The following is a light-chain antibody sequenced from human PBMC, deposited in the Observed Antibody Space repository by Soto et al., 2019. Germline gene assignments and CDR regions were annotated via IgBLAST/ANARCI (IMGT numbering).Light chain of an antibody. V-gene: IGKV4-1*01. Sequence: DIVMTQSPDSLAVSLGERVTINCKSSQSVLSSSNNKNYLAWYQQKPGQPPKLLIYWASTRQSGVPDRFSGSGSGTDFTLTISSLQAEDVAVYYCQQYSNTPYTFGQGTKLEIK. J-gene: IGKJ2*01. CDR2: WAS. CDR3: QQYSNTPYT. CDR1: QSVLSSSNNKNY.